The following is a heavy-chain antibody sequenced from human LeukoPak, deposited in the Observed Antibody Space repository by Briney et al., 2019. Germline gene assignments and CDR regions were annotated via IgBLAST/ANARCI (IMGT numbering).Heavy chain of an antibody. Sequence: SETLSLTCTVSGGSISSSSYYWSWIRQPPGKGLEWIGYIYYSGSTNYNPSLKSRVTISVDTSKNQFSLKLSSVTAADTAVYYCARDGGSSSYDFDYWGQGTLVTVSS. CDR2: IYYSGST. D-gene: IGHD6-6*01. V-gene: IGHV4-61*01. J-gene: IGHJ4*02. CDR3: ARDGGSSSYDFDY. CDR1: GGSISSSSYY.